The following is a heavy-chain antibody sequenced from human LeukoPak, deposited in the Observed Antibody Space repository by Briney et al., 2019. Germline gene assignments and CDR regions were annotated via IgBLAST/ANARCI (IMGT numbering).Heavy chain of an antibody. CDR2: IYTSGST. J-gene: IGHJ4*02. V-gene: IGHV4-4*09. CDR3: ARGGPDSSSWYGYFDY. Sequence: PSETLSLTCTVSGGSISSYYWSWIRQPPGKGLEWIGYIYTSGSTNYNPSLKSRVTMSVDTSKNQFSLKLSSVTAADTAVYYCARGGPDSSSWYGYFDYWGQGTLVTVSS. CDR1: GGSISSYY. D-gene: IGHD6-13*01.